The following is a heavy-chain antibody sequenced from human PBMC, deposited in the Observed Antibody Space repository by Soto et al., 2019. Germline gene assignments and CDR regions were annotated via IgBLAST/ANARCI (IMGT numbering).Heavy chain of an antibody. Sequence: SETLSLTCSVSGGSISSGDYYWSWIRQPPXKGLEWIGYMFYTGTTYYNPSLKSRITISMDTSKNQFSLRLTSVTAADTAEYHCPRVVRFCSSPSCRGRNWFDPWGQGTRVTVSS. J-gene: IGHJ5*02. CDR3: PRVVRFCSSPSCRGRNWFDP. D-gene: IGHD2-2*01. CDR1: GGSISSGDYY. CDR2: MFYTGTT. V-gene: IGHV4-30-4*01.